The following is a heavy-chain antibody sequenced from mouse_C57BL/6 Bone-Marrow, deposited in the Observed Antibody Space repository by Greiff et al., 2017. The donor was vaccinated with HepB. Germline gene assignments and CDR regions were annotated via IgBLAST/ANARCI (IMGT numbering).Heavy chain of an antibody. Sequence: EVKLMESGGGLVQPGESLKLSCESNDYEFPSHDMSWVRKTPVKRLELVAAINIDDGSTYYPDTMKRRFIISRDNTKKTLYLQMSSLRSEDTALYYCARYVYPEGCYVWGTGTTATVTA. V-gene: IGHV5-2*01. D-gene: IGHD2-3*01. CDR1: DYEFPSHD. CDR3: ARYVYPEGCYV. CDR2: INIDDGST. J-gene: IGHJ1*03.